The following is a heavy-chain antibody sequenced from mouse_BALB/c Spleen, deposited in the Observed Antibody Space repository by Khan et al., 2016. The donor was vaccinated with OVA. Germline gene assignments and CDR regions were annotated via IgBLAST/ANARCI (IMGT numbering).Heavy chain of an antibody. CDR1: GYSITSEYA. D-gene: IGHD2-4*01. Sequence: VQLKESGPGLVKPSQSLSLTCTVTGYSITSEYAWNWIRQFPGNKLEWMGYINYSGNTRFNPSLKSRTSITRETSKNQFFLQLNSVTTEDTATYYCARKDYYDYDPFPYWGQGTLVTVSA. V-gene: IGHV3-2*02. CDR2: INYSGNT. CDR3: ARKDYYDYDPFPY. J-gene: IGHJ3*01.